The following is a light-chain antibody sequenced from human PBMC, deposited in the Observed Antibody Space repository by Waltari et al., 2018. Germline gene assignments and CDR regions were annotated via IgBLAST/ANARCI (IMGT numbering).Light chain of an antibody. CDR3: ASYTSTRTVV. CDR2: DVT. V-gene: IGLV2-14*03. Sequence: WYQQHPGNAPKLIIFDVTRWPSGVSNRVSGSKSGNTASLTIFGLQAEDEADYYCASYTSTRTVVFGGGTRVTVL. J-gene: IGLJ2*01.